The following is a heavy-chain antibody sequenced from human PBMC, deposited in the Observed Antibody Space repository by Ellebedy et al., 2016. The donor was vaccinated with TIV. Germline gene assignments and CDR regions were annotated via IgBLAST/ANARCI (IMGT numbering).Heavy chain of an antibody. Sequence: GESLKISCKGSGYSFTTYWIGWVRQMPGKGLEWIGRIDPNDPTKSYTNYGPAFQGHVTISADKSVTTAYLQWSSLEASDSAMYFCARHELGSNAAFDYWGQGTLVTVSS. CDR1: GYSFTTYW. D-gene: IGHD1-14*01. CDR2: IDPNDPTKSYT. J-gene: IGHJ4*02. CDR3: ARHELGSNAAFDY. V-gene: IGHV5-10-1*01.